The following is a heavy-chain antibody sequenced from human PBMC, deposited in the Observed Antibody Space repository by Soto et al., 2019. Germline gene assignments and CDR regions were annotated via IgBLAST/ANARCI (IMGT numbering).Heavy chain of an antibody. V-gene: IGHV1-18*01. CDR2: ISAYNGNA. J-gene: IGHJ6*02. CDR3: ARGPGWEPGLSTFYAMGV. Sequence: GASVEVSCTASGYTFTSYGSIWVRQAPGQGLEWMGWISAYNGNANYAQKLQGRVTMTTDTSTSTAYMELNSLRVDDTAVYFCARGPGWEPGLSTFYAMGVWGQGTTVTVSS. CDR1: GYTFTSYG. D-gene: IGHD1-26*01.